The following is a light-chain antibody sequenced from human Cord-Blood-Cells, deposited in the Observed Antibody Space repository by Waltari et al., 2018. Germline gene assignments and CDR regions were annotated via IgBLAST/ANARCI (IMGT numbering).Light chain of an antibody. Sequence: QSALTQPASVSGSPGQSITISCTGTSSDFGSYNLVSWYQQHPGKAPKLMIYEGSKRHSGMSNRFSGSKSGNTASLTISGLQAEDESDYYCCSYAGSSTYVFGTGTKVTDL. V-gene: IGLV2-23*01. CDR3: CSYAGSSTYV. CDR1: SSDFGSYNL. CDR2: EGS. J-gene: IGLJ1*01.